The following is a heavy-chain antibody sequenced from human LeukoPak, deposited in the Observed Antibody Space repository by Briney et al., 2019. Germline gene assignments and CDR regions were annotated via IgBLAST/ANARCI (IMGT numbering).Heavy chain of an antibody. J-gene: IGHJ3*02. V-gene: IGHV4-4*09. CDR1: GGSISSYY. D-gene: IGHD1-26*01. Sequence: SETLSLTCTVSGGSISSYYWSWIRQPPGEGLEWIGYIYTSGCTNYNPSLKSRVTISVDTSKNQFSLKLSSVTAADTAVYYCARHRIVGARAAFDIWGQGTMVTVSS. CDR3: ARHRIVGARAAFDI. CDR2: IYTSGCT.